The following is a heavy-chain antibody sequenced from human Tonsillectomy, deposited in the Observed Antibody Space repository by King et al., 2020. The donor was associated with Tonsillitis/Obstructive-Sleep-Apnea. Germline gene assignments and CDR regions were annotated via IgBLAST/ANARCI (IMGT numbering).Heavy chain of an antibody. CDR2: MKEDGSIK. V-gene: IGHV3-7*02. CDR3: SSNRAADFWSAYYFNY. CDR1: GFTFSSYW. D-gene: IGHD3-3*01. Sequence: VQLVESGGGLVQPRGSLRLSCTASGFTFSSYWMSWVRQAPGKGLEWVANMKEDGSIKHYVDSVKGRFTISRDNAKNSLFLQMSSLRAEDTAVYFCSSNRAADFWSAYYFNYWGQGTLVTVSS. J-gene: IGHJ4*02.